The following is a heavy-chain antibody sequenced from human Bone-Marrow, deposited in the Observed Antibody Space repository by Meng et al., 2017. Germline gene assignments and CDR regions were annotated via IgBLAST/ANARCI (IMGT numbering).Heavy chain of an antibody. CDR1: GDSISSYY. Sequence: SETLSLTCTVSGDSISSYYWSRIRQPPGKGLEWIGYIYYSGSTNYNPSLKSRVTISVDTSKNQFSLKLSSVTAADTAVYYCARHRGGTHFPDYWGQGTLVTVSS. V-gene: IGHV4-59*01. D-gene: IGHD3-3*02. CDR3: ARHRGGTHFPDY. J-gene: IGHJ4*02. CDR2: IYYSGST.